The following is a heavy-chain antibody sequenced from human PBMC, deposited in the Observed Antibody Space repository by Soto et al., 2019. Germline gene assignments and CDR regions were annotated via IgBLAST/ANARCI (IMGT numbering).Heavy chain of an antibody. V-gene: IGHV3-23*01. J-gene: IGHJ4*02. D-gene: IGHD3-3*01. Sequence: EVQLLEFGGGLVQPEGSLRLSCAASGFTFSSHAMSWVRQAPGKGLEWVSAISYSGSNTYYTDSVKGRFTISRDNSKNTLYLQMNSLRVEDTAIYYCAKRFTLFGEVKLSPDFDYWGQGTLVTVSS. CDR1: GFTFSSHA. CDR3: AKRFTLFGEVKLSPDFDY. CDR2: ISYSGSNT.